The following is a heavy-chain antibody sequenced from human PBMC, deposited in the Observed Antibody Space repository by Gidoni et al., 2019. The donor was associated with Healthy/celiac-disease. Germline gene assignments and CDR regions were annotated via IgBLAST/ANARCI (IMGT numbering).Heavy chain of an antibody. CDR3: ARDRVVVVAGGAFDL. V-gene: IGHV1-2*06. CDR2: IHPNSGGT. J-gene: IGHJ3*01. CDR1: GYTFTGYY. D-gene: IGHD2-15*01. Sequence: QVQLVQSGAEVKKPGASVKVSCKASGYTFTGYYMHWGRQAPGQGLEWMGRIHPNSGGTNYAQKFPGRVTMTRDTSISTAYMELSRLISDDTAVYYCARDRVVVVAGGAFDLWGQGTMVTVSS.